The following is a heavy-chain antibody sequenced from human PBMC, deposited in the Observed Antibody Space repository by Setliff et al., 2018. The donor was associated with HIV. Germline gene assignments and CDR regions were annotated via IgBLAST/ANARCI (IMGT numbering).Heavy chain of an antibody. CDR2: INHRGSA. J-gene: IGHJ5*02. D-gene: IGHD1-26*01. CDR3: AKNWPSRSYCRAYSCYQTLFDL. CDR1: RGSIGGSSFY. Sequence: KPSETLSLTCTVSRGSIGGSSFYWGWIRQPPGKGLEWIAEINHRGSANYSPSLKSRVTISVESSKNQLSLRLTSVTAADTGVYYCAKNWPSRSYCRAYSCYQTLFDLWGPGTQVTVSS. V-gene: IGHV4-39*07.